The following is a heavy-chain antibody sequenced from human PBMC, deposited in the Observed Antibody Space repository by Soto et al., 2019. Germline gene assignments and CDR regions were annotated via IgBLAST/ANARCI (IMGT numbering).Heavy chain of an antibody. J-gene: IGHJ3*02. Sequence: QVQLQQWGAGLLKPSETLSLTCGVYGGYCRDDYWSWIRQSPGKGLEWIGEIKRSGNTYYNPSLGSPFSTSKDLSKNQVSLSLTSVTAADTAVYYCARGLTTVYLMRRYYAFDIWSQGTMVTVSS. CDR1: GGYCRDDY. V-gene: IGHV4-34*01. CDR3: ARGLTTVYLMRRYYAFDI. D-gene: IGHD4-4*01. CDR2: IKRSGNT.